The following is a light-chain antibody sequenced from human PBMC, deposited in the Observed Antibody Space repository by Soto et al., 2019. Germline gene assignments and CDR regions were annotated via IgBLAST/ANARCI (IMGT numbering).Light chain of an antibody. J-gene: IGLJ2*01. V-gene: IGLV2-23*01. CDR3: CSYAGSSTVV. CDR2: AGS. Sequence: QSVLTQPASVSGSPGQSITISCTGTSSDVGSYNLVSWYQQHPGKAPKLMIYAGSKRPSGVSNRFSGSKSGNTASLTISGLQAEDEADYYCCSYAGSSTVVFGGGTKLTVL. CDR1: SSDVGSYNL.